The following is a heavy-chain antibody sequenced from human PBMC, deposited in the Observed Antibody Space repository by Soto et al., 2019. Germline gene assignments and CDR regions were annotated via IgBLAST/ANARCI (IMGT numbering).Heavy chain of an antibody. CDR2: IIPIFGTA. Sequence: ASVKVSCKASGGTFSSYAISWVRQAPGQGLEWMGGIIPIFGTANYAQKFQGRVTITAGKSTSTAYMELSSLRSEDTAVYYCARELSASGYNWFDPWGQGTLVTVSS. CDR3: ARELSASGYNWFDP. J-gene: IGHJ5*02. D-gene: IGHD7-27*01. CDR1: GGTFSSYA. V-gene: IGHV1-69*06.